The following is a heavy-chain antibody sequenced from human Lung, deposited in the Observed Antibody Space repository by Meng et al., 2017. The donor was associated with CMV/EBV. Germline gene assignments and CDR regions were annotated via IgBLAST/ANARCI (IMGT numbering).Heavy chain of an antibody. CDR2: MNPNSGNT. CDR1: GYTFTTYD. CDR3: ARTRIEVEPDGRKIKYCNYGMDV. D-gene: IGHD2-2*01. J-gene: IGHJ6*02. V-gene: IGHV1-8*01. Sequence: SVXVSXXASGYTFTTYDINWVRQATGQGLEWMGWMNPNSGNTGYAQKFQGRVTLTRVTSISTAYMELSSLTSDDTAVYYCARTRIEVEPDGRKIKYCNYGMDVWGQGXTVTVSS.